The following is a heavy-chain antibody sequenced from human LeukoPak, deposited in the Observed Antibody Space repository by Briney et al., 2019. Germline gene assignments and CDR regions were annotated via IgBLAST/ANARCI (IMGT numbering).Heavy chain of an antibody. CDR3: ARGGWYEDY. CDR1: GDSMSSYY. D-gene: IGHD6-19*01. J-gene: IGHJ4*02. V-gene: IGHV4-59*01. CDR2: TYYSGST. Sequence: SETLSLTCTVSGDSMSSYYWSWIRQPPGKGLEWIGYTYYSGSTNYNSSLKSRVTISVDTSKNQFSLNLRSVTAADTAVYYCARGGWYEDYWGQGTLVTVSS.